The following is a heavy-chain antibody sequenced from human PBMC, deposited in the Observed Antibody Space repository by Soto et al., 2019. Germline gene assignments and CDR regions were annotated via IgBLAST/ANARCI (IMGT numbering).Heavy chain of an antibody. CDR1: GGTFSNYP. Sequence: GAWVKVSCKASGGTFSNYPSSWVLQAPGQGLEWMGGSIPTFGTANYAQKFQGRVTITADESTSTAYMELSSLRSEDTAVYYCARAGPNITMVRGTPPSHYYYYGTDVWGQGTTVTVSS. J-gene: IGHJ6*02. CDR2: SIPTFGTA. CDR3: ARAGPNITMVRGTPPSHYYYYGTDV. V-gene: IGHV1-69*01. D-gene: IGHD3-10*01.